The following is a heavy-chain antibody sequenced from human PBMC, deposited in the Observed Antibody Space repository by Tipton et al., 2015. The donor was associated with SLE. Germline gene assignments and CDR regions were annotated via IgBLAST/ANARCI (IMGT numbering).Heavy chain of an antibody. D-gene: IGHD6-19*01. V-gene: IGHV4-61*09. J-gene: IGHJ1*01. CDR3: ARAPIQQWLPTALYFQH. CDR2: IYTSGST. CDR1: GGSISSGDYY. Sequence: TLSLTCTVSGGSISSGDYYWSWIRQPAGKGLEWIGYIYTSGSTNYNPSLKSRVTISVDTSKNQFSLKLSSVTAADTAVYYCARAPIQQWLPTALYFQHWGQGTLVTVSS.